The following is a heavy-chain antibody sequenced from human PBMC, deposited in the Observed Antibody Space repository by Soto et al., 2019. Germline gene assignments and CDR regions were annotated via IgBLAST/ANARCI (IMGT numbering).Heavy chain of an antibody. V-gene: IGHV3-21*01. J-gene: IGHJ3*02. CDR2: ISSSSSYI. CDR3: ATQYYDFWSGYYYDAFDI. Sequence: EVQLVESGGGLVKPGGSLRLSCAASGFTFSSYSMNWVRQAPGKGLEWVSSISSSSSYIYYADSVKDRFTISRDNAKNSLYLQMNSLRAEDTAVYCCATQYYDFWSGYYYDAFDIWGQGTMVTVSS. CDR1: GFTFSSYS. D-gene: IGHD3-3*01.